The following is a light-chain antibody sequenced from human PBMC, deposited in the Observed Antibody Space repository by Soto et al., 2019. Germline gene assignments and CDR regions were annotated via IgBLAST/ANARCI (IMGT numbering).Light chain of an antibody. CDR2: AAS. Sequence: DIQMTQSPSSLSASVGERVTITCRASQGIRSDLSWYQQSPGKATKSLIYAASSLQSGVPSRVSVLLSGTAVTLAISSLQPEEGATDEGLQQYSYPRTFCQGPKVDIK. J-gene: IGKJ1*01. CDR3: LQQYSYPRT. V-gene: IGKV1-17*01. CDR1: QGIRSD.